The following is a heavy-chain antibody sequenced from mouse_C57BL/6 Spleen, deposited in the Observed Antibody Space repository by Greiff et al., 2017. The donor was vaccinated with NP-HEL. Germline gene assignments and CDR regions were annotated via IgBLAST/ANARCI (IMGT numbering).Heavy chain of an antibody. Sequence: EVQLQESGEGLVKPGGSLKLSCAASGFTFSSYAMSWVRQTPEKRLEWVAYISSGGDYIYYADTVKGRFTISRDNARNTLYLQMSSLKSEDTAMYYCTRAPYFTTVVATDAMDYWGQGASVTVSS. CDR3: TRAPYFTTVVATDAMDY. J-gene: IGHJ4*01. V-gene: IGHV5-9-1*02. CDR1: GFTFSSYA. CDR2: ISSGGDYI. D-gene: IGHD1-1*01.